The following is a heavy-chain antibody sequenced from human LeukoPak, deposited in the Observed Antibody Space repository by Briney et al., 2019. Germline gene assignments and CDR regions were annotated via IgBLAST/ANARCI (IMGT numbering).Heavy chain of an antibody. J-gene: IGHJ6*04. CDR2: MNPNSGNT. D-gene: IGHD3-3*01. Sequence: ASVKVSCKASGYTFTSYDINWVRQATGQGLEWMGWMNPNSGNTGYAQKFQGRVTMTRNTSISTAYMELSSLRSEDTAVYYCARGGWSVYYWSAYSGMEVWAKGPTVTVS. CDR3: ARGGWSVYYWSAYSGMEV. V-gene: IGHV1-8*01. CDR1: GYTFTSYD.